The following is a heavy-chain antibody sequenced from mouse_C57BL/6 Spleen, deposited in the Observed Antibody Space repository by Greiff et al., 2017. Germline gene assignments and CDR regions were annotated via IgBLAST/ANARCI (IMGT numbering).Heavy chain of an antibody. Sequence: EVKLVESGGGLVKPGGSLKLSCAASGFTFSDYGMHWVRQAPEKGLEWVAYISSGSSTIYYADTVKGRFTITRGNAKNTLFLQMTSLRSEDTAIYYCANDNYEYFDYWCQGTTLTVSS. J-gene: IGHJ2*01. CDR2: ISSGSSTI. D-gene: IGHD2-12*01. CDR1: GFTFSDYG. CDR3: ANDNYEYFDY. V-gene: IGHV5-17*01.